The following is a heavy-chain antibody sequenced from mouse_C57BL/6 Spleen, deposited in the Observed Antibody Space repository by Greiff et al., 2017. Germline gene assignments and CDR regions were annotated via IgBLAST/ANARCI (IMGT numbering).Heavy chain of an antibody. CDR3: ARGYDGYYLYYYAMDY. V-gene: IGHV5-17*01. Sequence: VKLMESGGGLVKPGGSLKLSCAASGFTFSDYGMHWVRQAPEKGLEWVAYISSGSSTIYYEDTVKGRFTISRDNAKNTLFLQMTSLRSEDTAMYYCARGYDGYYLYYYAMDYWGQGTSVTVSS. D-gene: IGHD2-3*01. J-gene: IGHJ4*01. CDR1: GFTFSDYG. CDR2: ISSGSSTI.